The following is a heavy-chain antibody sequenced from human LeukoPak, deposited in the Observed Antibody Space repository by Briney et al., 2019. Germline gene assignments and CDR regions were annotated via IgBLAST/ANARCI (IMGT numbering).Heavy chain of an antibody. V-gene: IGHV3-21*01. CDR1: GFTFSSYT. Sequence: GGSLRLSCAASGFTFSSYTMNWVRQAPGKGLEWVSSISSTGTYIYNADSVKGRFTISRDNARNSLYLQMSSLRAEDTAVYYCARDSLVRGVPLDYWGQGTLVTVSS. J-gene: IGHJ4*02. CDR2: ISSTGTYI. D-gene: IGHD3-10*01. CDR3: ARDSLVRGVPLDY.